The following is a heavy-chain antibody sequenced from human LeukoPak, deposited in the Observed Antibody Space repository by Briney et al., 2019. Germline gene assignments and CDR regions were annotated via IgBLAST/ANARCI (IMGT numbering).Heavy chain of an antibody. V-gene: IGHV3-23*01. J-gene: IGHJ4*02. CDR2: ITSSGNTT. D-gene: IGHD4-17*01. CDR3: AKGGTVTTFSGHIDY. CDR1: VFTLSFYS. Sequence: GGCLRVSCAASVFTLSFYSMSWVRQALRKGHEWVAGITSSGNTTYYADPVKGRFTISRDNAKNSLYLQMNSLRAEDTALYYRAKGGTVTTFSGHIDYWGQGTLVTVSS.